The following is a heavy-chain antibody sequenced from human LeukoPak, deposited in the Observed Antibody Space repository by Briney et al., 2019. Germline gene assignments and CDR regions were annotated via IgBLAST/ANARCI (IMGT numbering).Heavy chain of an antibody. V-gene: IGHV3-23*01. CDR1: GFTFSSYA. Sequence: GGSLRLSCAVSGFTFSSYAMGWVRQAPGKGLEWVSAISGSGGSTYSADSVKGRFTISRDNSKNTLYLQMNSLRAEDTAVYYCAKDRNSCSSTSCHAYFFDYWGQGTLVTVSS. D-gene: IGHD2-2*01. CDR3: AKDRNSCSSTSCHAYFFDY. CDR2: ISGSGGST. J-gene: IGHJ4*02.